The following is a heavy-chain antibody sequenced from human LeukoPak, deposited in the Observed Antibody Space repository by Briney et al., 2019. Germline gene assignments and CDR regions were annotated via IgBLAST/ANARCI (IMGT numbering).Heavy chain of an antibody. V-gene: IGHV1-18*01. Sequence: ASVKVSCKASGYTFTSYDINWVRQAPGQGLEWMGWISAYNGNTNYAQKLQGRVTMTTDTSTSTAYMELRSLRSDDTAVYYCARHQGLLWFGESTYFDYWGQGTLVTVSS. D-gene: IGHD3-10*01. CDR1: GYTFTSYD. CDR3: ARHQGLLWFGESTYFDY. J-gene: IGHJ4*02. CDR2: ISAYNGNT.